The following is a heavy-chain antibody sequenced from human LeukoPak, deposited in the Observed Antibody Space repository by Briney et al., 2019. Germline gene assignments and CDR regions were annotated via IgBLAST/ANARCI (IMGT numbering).Heavy chain of an antibody. D-gene: IGHD6-6*01. J-gene: IGHJ4*02. V-gene: IGHV3-74*01. CDR1: GFTFSSYW. CDR3: ARVRIAAPVFDY. CDR2: INSDGSST. Sequence: PGGSLRLSXAASGFTFSSYWMHWVRQAPGKGLVWVSRINSDGSSTSYADSVKGRFTISRDNAKNTLYLQMNSLRAEDTAVYYCARVRIAAPVFDYWGQGTLVTVSS.